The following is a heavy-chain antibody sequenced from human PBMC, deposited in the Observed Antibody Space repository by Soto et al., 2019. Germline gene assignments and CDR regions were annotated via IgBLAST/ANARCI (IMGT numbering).Heavy chain of an antibody. V-gene: IGHV4-4*07. D-gene: IGHD3-3*01. J-gene: IGHJ5*02. CDR2: IYTSGST. Sequence: NPSETLSLTCTVSGGSISSYYWSWIRQPAGKGLEWIGRIYTSGSTNYNPSLKSRVTMSVDTSKNQFSLKLSSVTAADTAVYYCARDDTLIFGAGPSWFDPWGQGTLVTVSS. CDR3: ARDDTLIFGAGPSWFDP. CDR1: GGSISSYY.